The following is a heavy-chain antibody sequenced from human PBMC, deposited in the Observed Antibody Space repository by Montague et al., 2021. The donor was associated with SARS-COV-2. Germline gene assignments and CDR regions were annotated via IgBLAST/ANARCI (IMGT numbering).Heavy chain of an antibody. J-gene: IGHJ3*02. Sequence: SETLSLTCTVSGGSISSSSYYWGWIRQPPGKGLEWIGSIYYSGSTYYKPSLKSRVTLSVDTSQNQFSLTLRSVTAADTAVYYCSRQENSSGWFKPDAFDIWGPGTMVTVSS. CDR1: GGSISSSSYY. CDR3: SRQENSSGWFKPDAFDI. CDR2: IYYSGST. D-gene: IGHD6-19*01. V-gene: IGHV4-39*01.